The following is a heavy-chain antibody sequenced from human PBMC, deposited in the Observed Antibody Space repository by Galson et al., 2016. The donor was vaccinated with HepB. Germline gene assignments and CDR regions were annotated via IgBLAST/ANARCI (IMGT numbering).Heavy chain of an antibody. CDR2: TYYRSKWYN. CDR1: GDSVSSNSAA. D-gene: IGHD4/OR15-4a*01. J-gene: IGHJ4*02. V-gene: IGHV6-1*01. Sequence: CAISGDSVSSNSAAWNWIRQSPSRGLEWLGRTYYRSKWYNDYAVSVKSRIIVNPDTSKSQFSLKLTSVNAADTAVYYCASKFYSANYYGFDYWGQGTLVTVSS. CDR3: ASKFYSANYYGFDY.